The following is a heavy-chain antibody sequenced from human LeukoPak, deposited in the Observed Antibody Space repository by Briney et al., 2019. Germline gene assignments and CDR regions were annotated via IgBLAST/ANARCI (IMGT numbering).Heavy chain of an antibody. V-gene: IGHV3-48*01. J-gene: IGHJ4*02. CDR2: IGIDSGNT. D-gene: IGHD5-24*01. Sequence: GGSLRLSCAASGFTFSDYSMNWVRQAPGKGLEWISYIGIDSGNTDYADSVKGRFTISGDKAKNSLYLQMNSLRVEDTAVYYCARDYKYAFDNWGQGTLVTVSS. CDR1: GFTFSDYS. CDR3: ARDYKYAFDN.